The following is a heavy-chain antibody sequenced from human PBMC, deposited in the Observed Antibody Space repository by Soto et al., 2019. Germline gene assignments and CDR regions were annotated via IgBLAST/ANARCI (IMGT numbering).Heavy chain of an antibody. J-gene: IGHJ5*02. CDR1: GYSLTTDY. CDR3: ARDRSGFHWFDA. Sequence: QVQLVHSWAEVRKPGASVKVSCKASGYSLTTDYMHWVRQAPGQGLEWMAIMNPSGSSTSYPQKFKDRLTMTRDTSTSTVYMELRSLRSEDTAIYYCARDRSGFHWFDAWGQGTLVTVSS. V-gene: IGHV1-46*01. CDR2: MNPSGSST. D-gene: IGHD3-22*01.